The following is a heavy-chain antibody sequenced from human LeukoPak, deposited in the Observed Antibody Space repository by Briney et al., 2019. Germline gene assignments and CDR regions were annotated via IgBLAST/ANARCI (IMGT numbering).Heavy chain of an antibody. D-gene: IGHD6-6*01. Sequence: SETLSLTCTVSGGSISSYYWSWIRQPPGKGLEWIWYIYTSGSTNYSPSLKSRVTISVDTSKNQFSLKLSSVTAADTAVYYCARQIAARPKNWFDPWGQGTLVTVSS. CDR1: GGSISSYY. CDR3: ARQIAARPKNWFDP. V-gene: IGHV4-4*09. CDR2: IYTSGST. J-gene: IGHJ5*02.